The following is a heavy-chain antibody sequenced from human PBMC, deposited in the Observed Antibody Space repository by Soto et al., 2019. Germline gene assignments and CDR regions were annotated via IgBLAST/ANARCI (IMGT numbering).Heavy chain of an antibody. D-gene: IGHD3-22*01. CDR2: IIPIFGTA. V-gene: IGHV1-69*06. CDR3: ASPDYYDSSGYYGRSGAFDY. Sequence: QVQLVQSGAEVKKPGSSVKVSCKASGGTFSSYAISWVRQAPGQGLEWMGGIIPIFGTANYAQKFQGRVTITADKYTSTAYMELSSLRSEDTAVYYCASPDYYDSSGYYGRSGAFDYWGQGTLVTVSS. J-gene: IGHJ4*02. CDR1: GGTFSSYA.